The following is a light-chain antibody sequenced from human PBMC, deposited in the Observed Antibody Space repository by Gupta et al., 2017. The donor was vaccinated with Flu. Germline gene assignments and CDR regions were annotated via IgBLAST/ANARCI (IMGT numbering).Light chain of an antibody. CDR2: KDN. J-gene: IGLJ2*01. CDR3: QSADSTESYVV. V-gene: IGLV3-25*02. CDR1: ALPKQY. Sequence: SYELTQPPSVSVSPGQTARITCSGDALPKQYAYWYQQKPGQAPVWVIYKDNERPSEITERFSGYSSGTNVTLIISGVQAEDEADDYCQSADSTESYVVFGGGTKLTVL.